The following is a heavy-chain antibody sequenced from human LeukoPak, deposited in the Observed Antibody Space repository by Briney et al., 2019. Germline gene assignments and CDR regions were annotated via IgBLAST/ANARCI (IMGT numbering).Heavy chain of an antibody. CDR1: GGSFSGYY. CDR3: ARGRWGYCSSTSCYAPFDY. V-gene: IGHV4-34*01. CDR2: INHSGST. D-gene: IGHD2-2*01. Sequence: SETLSLTCAVNGGSFSGYYWSWIRQPPGKGLEWIGEINHSGSTNYNPSLKSRVTISVDTSKNQFSLKLSSVTAADTAVYYCARGRWGYCSSTSCYAPFDYWGQGTLVTVSS. J-gene: IGHJ4*02.